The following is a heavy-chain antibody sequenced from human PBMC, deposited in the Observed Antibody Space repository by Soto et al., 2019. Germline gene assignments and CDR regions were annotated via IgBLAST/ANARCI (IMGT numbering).Heavy chain of an antibody. J-gene: IGHJ5*02. V-gene: IGHV4-31*03. CDR1: GGSISRGGYY. D-gene: IGHD2-15*01. CDR3: ARDLGYCSGGSCYSWFDP. CDR2: IYYSGST. Sequence: PSETLSLTCTVSGGSISRGGYYWSWIRQHPGKGLEWIGYIYYSGSTYYNPSLKSRVTISVDTSKNQFSLKLSSVTAADTAVYYCARDLGYCSGGSCYSWFDPWGQGTLVTVSS.